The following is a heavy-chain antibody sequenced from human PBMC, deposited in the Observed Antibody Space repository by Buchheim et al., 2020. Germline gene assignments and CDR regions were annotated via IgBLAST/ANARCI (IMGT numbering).Heavy chain of an antibody. CDR2: IDPSDSYT. J-gene: IGHJ6*02. D-gene: IGHD6-6*01. Sequence: EVQLVQSGAEVKKPGESLRISCKASGYSFTSYWISWVRQMPGKGLEWMGRIDPSDSYTNYSPSFQGHVTISADKSISTAYLQWSSLKASDTAMYYCARLASAARGIATYYYYYGMDVWGQGTT. V-gene: IGHV5-10-1*03. CDR1: GYSFTSYW. CDR3: ARLASAARGIATYYYYYGMDV.